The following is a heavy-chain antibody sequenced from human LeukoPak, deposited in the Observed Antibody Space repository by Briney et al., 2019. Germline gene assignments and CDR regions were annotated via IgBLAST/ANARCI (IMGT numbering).Heavy chain of an antibody. Sequence: PGGSLRLSCATSGFTFSSYAMSWVRQAPGKGLEWVSAISGSGGSTYYANSVKGHFTTSRDNSKNTLYLQMNSLRAEDTAVYYCAKDDSRGSGSSGWFDPWGQGTLVTVSS. V-gene: IGHV3-23*01. CDR1: GFTFSSYA. CDR3: AKDDSRGSGSSGWFDP. CDR2: ISGSGGST. J-gene: IGHJ5*02. D-gene: IGHD3-10*01.